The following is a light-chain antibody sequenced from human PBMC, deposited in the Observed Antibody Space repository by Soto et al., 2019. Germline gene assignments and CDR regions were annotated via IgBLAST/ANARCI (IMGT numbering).Light chain of an antibody. V-gene: IGKV1-39*01. CDR1: QSISSY. J-gene: IGKJ5*01. CDR2: AAS. CDR3: QQYSNWPPIT. Sequence: DIQMTQSPCSLSASVGDRVTITCRASQSISSYLNWYQQKPGKAPKLLIYAASSLQSGVPSRFSGSGSGTDFTLTISSLQPEDFAVYYCQQYSNWPPITFGQGTRLEI.